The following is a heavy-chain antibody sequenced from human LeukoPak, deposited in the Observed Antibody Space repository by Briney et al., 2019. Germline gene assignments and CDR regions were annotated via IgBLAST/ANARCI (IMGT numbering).Heavy chain of an antibody. Sequence: PSGTLSLTCVVSGGSISSSHWWSRVRQPPGKGLEWIGEIYHSGSTNYSPSLKSRVTISVDKSKNQFSLKLSPVTAADTAVYYCARNDGYSPHIDSWGQGTLVTVSS. V-gene: IGHV4-4*02. CDR1: GGSISSSHW. CDR3: ARNDGYSPHIDS. J-gene: IGHJ4*02. D-gene: IGHD3-22*01. CDR2: IYHSGST.